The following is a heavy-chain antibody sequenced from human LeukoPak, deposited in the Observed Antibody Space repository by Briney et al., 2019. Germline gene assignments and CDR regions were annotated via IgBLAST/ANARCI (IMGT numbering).Heavy chain of an antibody. CDR3: ARDLRPIRGQFDY. D-gene: IGHD3-10*01. Sequence: GGSLRLSCVASGFTLTNYDISWVRQAPGKGLEWVSLVSRGGGAPYYADSVKGRFTVSRDISRNTVYLQMNSLRAEETAIYFCARDLRPIRGQFDYWGQGTLLTVSS. V-gene: IGHV3-23*01. J-gene: IGHJ4*02. CDR2: VSRGGGAP. CDR1: GFTLTNYD.